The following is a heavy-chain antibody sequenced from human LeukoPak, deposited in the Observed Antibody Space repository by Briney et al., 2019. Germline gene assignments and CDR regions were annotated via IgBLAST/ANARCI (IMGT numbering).Heavy chain of an antibody. Sequence: GGSLRLSCAASGFTFNSYAMHWVRQAPGKGLEWVAVISYDGSNKYYADSVKGRFTVSRDNAKNTLYLQMNSLRAEDTAVYYCARADIVVVPAAISAMDYWGQGTLVTASS. CDR1: GFTFNSYA. CDR3: ARADIVVVPAAISAMDY. J-gene: IGHJ4*02. V-gene: IGHV3-30-3*01. CDR2: ISYDGSNK. D-gene: IGHD2-2*02.